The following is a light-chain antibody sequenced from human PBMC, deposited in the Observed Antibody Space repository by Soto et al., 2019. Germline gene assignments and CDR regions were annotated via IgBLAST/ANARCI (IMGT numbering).Light chain of an antibody. CDR1: QGISSE. V-gene: IGKV3-15*01. CDR3: QQGHNWPHT. Sequence: EIVMTQSPATLSLSPGERAALSCRASQGISSELAWYQQKPGQPPRLLIYGASTRATGVPARFTGSGSGSDFTLTISGLQYEDFAVYYCQQGHNWPHTFGQGTRLEI. J-gene: IGKJ2*01. CDR2: GAS.